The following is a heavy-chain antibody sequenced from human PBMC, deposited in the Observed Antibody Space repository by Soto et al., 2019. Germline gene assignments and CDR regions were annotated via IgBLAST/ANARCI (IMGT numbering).Heavy chain of an antibody. J-gene: IGHJ6*02. CDR1: GGSFNNYA. D-gene: IGHD3-10*01. Sequence: QVHLVQSGAEVKKPGSSVKVSCKTSGGSFNNYAVSWVRQAPGQGLEWMGGIIPNFDTPNYAQKFQDRVTIIADESTSTVYMDLRSLRSNDTAVYYCAVAMVREILIFESSGMHVWGQGTTVIVSS. V-gene: IGHV1-69*01. CDR2: IIPNFDTP. CDR3: AVAMVREILIFESSGMHV.